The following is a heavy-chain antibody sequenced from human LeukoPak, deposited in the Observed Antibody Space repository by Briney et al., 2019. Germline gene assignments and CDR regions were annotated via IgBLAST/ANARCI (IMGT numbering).Heavy chain of an antibody. Sequence: SETLSLTCVVYGGSLSGYDWSWIRQSPGKGLEWIGEINHSGSTTYNPSLKSRVTISVDTSKNQFSLKLSSVTAADTAVYYCARDISAVTTGDYWGQGTLVTVSS. V-gene: IGHV4-34*01. CDR1: GGSLSGYD. CDR3: ARDISAVTTGDY. J-gene: IGHJ4*02. CDR2: INHSGST. D-gene: IGHD4-17*01.